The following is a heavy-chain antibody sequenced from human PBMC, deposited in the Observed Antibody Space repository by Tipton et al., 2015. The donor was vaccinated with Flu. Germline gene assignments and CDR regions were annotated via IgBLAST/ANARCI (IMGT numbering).Heavy chain of an antibody. Sequence: GSLRLSCAASGFTFSDDYMSWIRQAPGKGLEWLLHISSSASTINYADSVKGRFTISRDNAKNPLYLQMNSLRAEDTAVYYCARDHPPSITVLGEITDYFGMDVWGQGTTVTVSS. CDR1: GFTFSDDY. J-gene: IGHJ6*02. D-gene: IGHD3-3*01. V-gene: IGHV3-11*01. CDR3: ARDHPPSITVLGEITDYFGMDV. CDR2: ISSSASTI.